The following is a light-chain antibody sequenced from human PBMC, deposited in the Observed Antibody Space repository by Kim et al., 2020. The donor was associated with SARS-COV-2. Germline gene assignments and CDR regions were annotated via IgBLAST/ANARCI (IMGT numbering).Light chain of an antibody. V-gene: IGLV2-14*03. J-gene: IGLJ3*02. CDR2: DVT. Sequence: QSALTQPASVSGSPGQSITISCTGTCTDVGGYDFVSWYQQHPGKVPKLILYDVTKRHSGVSSRFSGSKSGNTASLTISGLQAEDEADYYCSSYTIRSTLVFGGGTQLTVL. CDR1: CTDVGGYDF. CDR3: SSYTIRSTLV.